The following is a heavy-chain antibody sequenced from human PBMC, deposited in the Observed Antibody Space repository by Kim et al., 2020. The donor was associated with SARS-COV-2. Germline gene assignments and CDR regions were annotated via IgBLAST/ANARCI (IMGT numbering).Heavy chain of an antibody. Sequence: GGSLRLSCAASGFTVSNNYMSWVRQAPGKGLEFVSVISTGGRTNFEDAVKGRLAISRDTSNNTPYLQMNSLRAEDTAVYYCARDCGGSCYSRSKFLFDDWGERDLVTVSS. CDR1: GFTVSNNY. J-gene: IGHJ4*02. CDR3: ARDCGGSCYSRSKFLFDD. D-gene: IGHD2-15*01. V-gene: IGHV3-66*01. CDR2: ISTGGRT.